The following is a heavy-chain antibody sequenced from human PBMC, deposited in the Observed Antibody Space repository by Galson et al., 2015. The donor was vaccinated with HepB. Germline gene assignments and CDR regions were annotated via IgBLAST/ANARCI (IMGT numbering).Heavy chain of an antibody. CDR1: GGSVSSGSYY. CDR3: ARDLGSY. CDR2: IYYSGST. Sequence: DTLSLTCTVSGGSVSSGSYYWSWIRQPPGKGLEWIGYIYYSGSTNYNPSLKSRVTISVDTSKNQFSLKLSSVTAADTAVYYCARDLGSYWGQGTLVTVSS. V-gene: IGHV4-61*01. J-gene: IGHJ4*02. D-gene: IGHD3-10*01.